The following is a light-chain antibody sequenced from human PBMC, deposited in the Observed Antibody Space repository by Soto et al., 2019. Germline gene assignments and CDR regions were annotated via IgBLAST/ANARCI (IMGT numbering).Light chain of an antibody. CDR1: QSISSY. V-gene: IGKV3-11*01. CDR2: DAS. J-gene: IGKJ3*01. CDR3: HQRSTWPFT. Sequence: EIVLTQSPATLSLSPGERATLSCRANQSISSYLAWYQQKPDQAPRLLIYDASNRATGIPARFSGSGSGTDFTLTISSQEPEDFAVYYCHQRSTWPFTFGPGTKVDIK.